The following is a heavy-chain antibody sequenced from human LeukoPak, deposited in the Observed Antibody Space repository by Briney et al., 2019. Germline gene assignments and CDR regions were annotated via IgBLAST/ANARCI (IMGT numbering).Heavy chain of an antibody. D-gene: IGHD1-26*01. CDR2: IIPIFGTA. CDR1: GGTFTSYA. CDR3: ARGSGSYQGDFDY. V-gene: IGHV1-69*06. Sequence: SGKVSCKASGGTFTSYAISWVRQARGEGLEWMGGIIPIFGTANYAQKFQGRVTITADKSTTTAYMELSSLRSEDTAVYYCARGSGSYQGDFDYWGQGTLVTVSS. J-gene: IGHJ4*02.